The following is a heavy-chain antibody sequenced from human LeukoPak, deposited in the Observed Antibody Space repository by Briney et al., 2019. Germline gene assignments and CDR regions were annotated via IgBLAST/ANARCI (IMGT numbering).Heavy chain of an antibody. J-gene: IGHJ5*02. Sequence: PSETLSLTCTVSGGSISSGGYYWSWIRQPPGKGLEWVGYIYYSGSTYYNPSLKSRVTISVDTSKNQFSLKLNSVTAADTAVYYCAQSLGSSNWIGNWFDPWGQGTLVTVSS. CDR1: GGSISSGGYY. CDR2: IYYSGST. D-gene: IGHD6-13*01. CDR3: AQSLGSSNWIGNWFDP. V-gene: IGHV4-30-4*08.